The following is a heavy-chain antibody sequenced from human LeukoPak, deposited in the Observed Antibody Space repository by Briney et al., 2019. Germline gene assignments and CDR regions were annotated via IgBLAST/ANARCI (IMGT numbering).Heavy chain of an antibody. J-gene: IGHJ4*02. CDR2: ISSSSSYI. V-gene: IGHV3-21*01. CDR3: AREDGGNGYSSSWALDY. CDR1: GFTFSSYS. D-gene: IGHD6-13*01. Sequence: GGSLRLSCAASGFTFSSYSMNWVRQAPGKGLEWVSSISSSSSYIYYADSVKGRFTISRGNAKNSLYLQMNSLRAEDTAVYYCAREDGGNGYSSSWALDYWGQGTLVTVSS.